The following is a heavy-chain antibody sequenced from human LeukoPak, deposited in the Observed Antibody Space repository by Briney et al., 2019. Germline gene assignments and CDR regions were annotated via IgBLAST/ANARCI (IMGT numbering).Heavy chain of an antibody. D-gene: IGHD3-10*01. J-gene: IGHJ3*02. CDR2: ISSSSSTI. CDR1: GFTFSSYS. Sequence: GGSLRLSCAASGFTFSSYSMNWVRQAPGKGLEWVSYISSSSSTIYYADSVKGRFTISRDNDKNSLYLQMNSLTAEDTAVYYCARDVTMVRGIFDIWGQGTMVTVSS. CDR3: ARDVTMVRGIFDI. V-gene: IGHV3-48*01.